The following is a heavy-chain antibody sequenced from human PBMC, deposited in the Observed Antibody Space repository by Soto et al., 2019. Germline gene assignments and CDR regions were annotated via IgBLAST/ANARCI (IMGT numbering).Heavy chain of an antibody. CDR3: ARGFGNNNNWFHP. Sequence: QVQLQQWGAGLLKPSETLSLTCAVYGGSFSGYYWTWIRQPPGKGLEWIGEINHSASTNYNASLKSRVIISLDTSKNQFSLKLNSVTAADTAVYYCARGFGNNNNWFHPCGQGTLVTVSS. CDR2: INHSAST. D-gene: IGHD3-16*01. V-gene: IGHV4-34*01. J-gene: IGHJ5*02. CDR1: GGSFSGYY.